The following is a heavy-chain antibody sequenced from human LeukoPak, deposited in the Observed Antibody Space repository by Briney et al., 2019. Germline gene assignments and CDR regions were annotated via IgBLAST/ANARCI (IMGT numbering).Heavy chain of an antibody. CDR2: XXXXDGET. Sequence: ASVKVSCKVSGYTLTELSMHWVRQAPGKGLEXXXXXXXXDGETIYAQKFQGRVTMTEDTSTDTAYMELSSLRSEDTAVYYCATGITMVRGGFDYYYGMDVWGKGTTVTVSS. V-gene: IGHV1-24*01. CDR1: GYTLTELS. J-gene: IGHJ6*04. D-gene: IGHD3-10*01. CDR3: ATGITMVRGGFDYYYGMDV.